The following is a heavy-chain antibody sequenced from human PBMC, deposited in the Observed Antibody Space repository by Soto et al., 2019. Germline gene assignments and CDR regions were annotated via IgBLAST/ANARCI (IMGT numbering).Heavy chain of an antibody. J-gene: IGHJ6*02. CDR2: IIPIFGTA. CDR3: ARSNDFWSGPMDV. D-gene: IGHD3-3*01. CDR1: GGTFSSYA. V-gene: IGHV1-69*13. Sequence: SVKVSCKASGGTFSSYAISWVRQAPGQGLEWMGGIIPIFGTANYAQKFQGRVTITADESTSTAYMELSSLRSEDTAVYYCARSNDFWSGPMDVWRQGTTVPVS.